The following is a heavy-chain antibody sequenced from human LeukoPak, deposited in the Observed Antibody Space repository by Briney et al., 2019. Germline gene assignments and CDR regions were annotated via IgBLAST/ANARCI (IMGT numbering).Heavy chain of an antibody. CDR2: ISYDGSNK. CDR3: ARDTLGMVVVPAVIRESGGGIEY. J-gene: IGHJ4*02. D-gene: IGHD2-2*02. V-gene: IGHV3-30-3*01. Sequence: GGSLRLSCAASGFTFSSYAMHWVRQAPGKGLEWVAVISYDGSNKYYADSVKGRFTISRDNSKNTLYLQTNSLRAADTAVYYCARDTLGMVVVPAVIRESGGGIEYSGEGTLVTVSP. CDR1: GFTFSSYA.